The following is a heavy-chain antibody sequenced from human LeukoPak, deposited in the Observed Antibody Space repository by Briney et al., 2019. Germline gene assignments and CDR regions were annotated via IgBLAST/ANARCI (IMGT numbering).Heavy chain of an antibody. CDR1: GFTFSSYS. Sequence: GGSLRLSCAASGFTFSSYSMNWVRQAPGKGLEWVSSISSSSSYIYYADSVKGRFTISRDNAKNSLYLQMNSLRAEDTAVYYCAAGFYCSGGSCNGLWGQGTLVTVSS. J-gene: IGHJ4*02. CDR2: ISSSSSYI. CDR3: AAGFYCSGGSCNGL. V-gene: IGHV3-21*01. D-gene: IGHD2-15*01.